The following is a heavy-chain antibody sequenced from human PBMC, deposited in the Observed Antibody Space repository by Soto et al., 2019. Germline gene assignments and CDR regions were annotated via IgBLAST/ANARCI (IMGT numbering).Heavy chain of an antibody. CDR3: ALSDPSDY. CDR2: IYYSGST. D-gene: IGHD2-21*01. Sequence: TSETLSLTCTVSGGSISSSSYYWGWIRQPPGKGLEWIGSIYYSGSTYYNPSLKSRVTISVDTSKNQFSLKLSSLTAADTAVYYCALSDPSDYWGQGTLVTVSS. CDR1: GGSISSSSYY. J-gene: IGHJ4*02. V-gene: IGHV4-39*01.